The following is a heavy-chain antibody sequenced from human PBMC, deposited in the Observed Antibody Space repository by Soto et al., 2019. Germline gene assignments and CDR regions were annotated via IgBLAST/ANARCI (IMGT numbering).Heavy chain of an antibody. Sequence: SETLSLTCTVSGGSISSGGYYWSWIRQHPGKGLEWIGYIYYSGSTYYNPSLKSRVTISVDTSKNQFSLKLSSVTAADTAVYYCARSNQPPVYNWFDPWGQGTLVTVSS. CDR1: GGSISSGGYY. J-gene: IGHJ5*02. CDR2: IYYSGST. CDR3: ARSNQPPVYNWFDP. D-gene: IGHD2-2*01. V-gene: IGHV4-31*03.